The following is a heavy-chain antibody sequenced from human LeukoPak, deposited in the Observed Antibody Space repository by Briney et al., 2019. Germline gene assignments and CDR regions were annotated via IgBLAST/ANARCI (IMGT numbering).Heavy chain of an antibody. Sequence: PGGSLRLSCAASGFTFSDHYMDWVRQAPGKGLEWVGRTRNKANSYTTEYAASVEGRFTISRDDSKNSLYLQMNSLKTEDTAVYYCARAVRYGSGSYLLYYFDYWGQGTLVTVSS. V-gene: IGHV3-72*01. D-gene: IGHD3-10*01. J-gene: IGHJ4*02. CDR1: GFTFSDHY. CDR3: ARAVRYGSGSYLLYYFDY. CDR2: TRNKANSYTT.